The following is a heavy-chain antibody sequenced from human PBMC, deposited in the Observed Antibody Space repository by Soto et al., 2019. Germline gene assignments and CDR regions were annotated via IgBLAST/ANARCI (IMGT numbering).Heavy chain of an antibody. CDR2: VFPILGMA. Sequence: QVQLVQSGAEVKKPGSSVKVSCEASGGTFSSYSFSWVRQAPGQGLEWMGRVFPILGMANYAQKFQGRVTITADKSTSTVYMELSSLRSEDTAVYYCARGGAVVVPGAVDRHNWFDPWGQGTLVTVSS. V-gene: IGHV1-69*02. CDR1: GGTFSSYS. CDR3: ARGGAVVVPGAVDRHNWFDP. J-gene: IGHJ5*02. D-gene: IGHD2-2*01.